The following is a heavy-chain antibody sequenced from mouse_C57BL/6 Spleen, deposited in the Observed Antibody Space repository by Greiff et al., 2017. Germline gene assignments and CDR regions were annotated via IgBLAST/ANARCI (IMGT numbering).Heavy chain of an antibody. CDR2: IYPGDGDT. D-gene: IGHD1-1*01. Sequence: VKLQESGAELVKPGASVKISCKASGYAFSSYWMNWVKQRPGKGLEWIGQIYPGDGDTNYNGKFKGKATLTADKSSSTAYMQLSSLTSEDSAFYFCARFAVVEGYFDVWGTGTTVTVSS. V-gene: IGHV1-80*01. CDR1: GYAFSSYW. CDR3: ARFAVVEGYFDV. J-gene: IGHJ1*03.